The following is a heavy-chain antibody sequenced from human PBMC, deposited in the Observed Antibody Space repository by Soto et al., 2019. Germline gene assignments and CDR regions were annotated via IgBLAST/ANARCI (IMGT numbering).Heavy chain of an antibody. CDR3: PRAPVYCSSTSCYRGWFDP. J-gene: IGHJ5*02. CDR1: GGSISSGGYS. CDR2: IYHSGST. D-gene: IGHD2-2*02. Sequence: QLQLQESGSGLVKPSQTLSLTCAVSGGSISSGGYSWRWIRQPPGKGLEWIGYIYHSGSTYDNPSLKMRVTISVDRSKYQFSLKLRSVTAADAAVYYCPRAPVYCSSTSCYRGWFDPWRQGTVVTVSS. V-gene: IGHV4-30-2*01.